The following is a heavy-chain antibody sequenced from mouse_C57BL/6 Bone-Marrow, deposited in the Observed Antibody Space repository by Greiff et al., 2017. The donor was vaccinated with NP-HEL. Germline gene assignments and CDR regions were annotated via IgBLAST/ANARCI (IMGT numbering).Heavy chain of an antibody. CDR3: ARTTMITTKRVRYAKGC. Sequence: QVQLQQPGAELVKPGASVKMSCKASGYTFTSYWITWVKQRPGQGLEWIGDIYPGSGSTNYNEKFKSKATLTVDTSSSTAYMQLSSLTSEDSAVYYWARTTMITTKRVRYAKGCWGQGTSVTVSS. D-gene: IGHD2-4*01. CDR2: IYPGSGST. CDR1: GYTFTSYW. J-gene: IGHJ4*01. V-gene: IGHV1-55*01.